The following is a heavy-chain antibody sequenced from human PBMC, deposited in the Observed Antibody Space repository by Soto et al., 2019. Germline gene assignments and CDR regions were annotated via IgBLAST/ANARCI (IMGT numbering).Heavy chain of an antibody. CDR2: IYYSGST. J-gene: IGHJ6*02. V-gene: IGHV4-61*01. Sequence: PSETLSLTCTVSGGSVSSGSYYWSWIRQPPGKGLGWIGHIYYSGSTNYNPSLKSRVTISVDTSKNQFSLKLSSVTAADTAVYYCARDRYYYGSGSYTPGLNYYYYYGMDVWGQGTTVTVSS. D-gene: IGHD3-10*01. CDR1: GGSVSSGSYY. CDR3: ARDRYYYGSGSYTPGLNYYYYYGMDV.